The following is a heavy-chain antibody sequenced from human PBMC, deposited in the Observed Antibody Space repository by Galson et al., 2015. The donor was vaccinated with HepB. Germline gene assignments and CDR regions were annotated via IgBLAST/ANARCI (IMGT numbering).Heavy chain of an antibody. J-gene: IGHJ3*02. CDR2: ISSSGSTI. V-gene: IGHV3-11*01. D-gene: IGHD2-15*01. CDR3: ARDSTFLVVVAATHDAFDI. Sequence: SLRLSCAASGFTFSDYYMSWIRQAPGKGLEWVSYISSSGSTIYYADSVKGRFTISRDNAKNSLYLQMNSLRAGDAAVYYCARDSTFLVVVAATHDAFDIWGQGTMVTVSS. CDR1: GFTFSDYY.